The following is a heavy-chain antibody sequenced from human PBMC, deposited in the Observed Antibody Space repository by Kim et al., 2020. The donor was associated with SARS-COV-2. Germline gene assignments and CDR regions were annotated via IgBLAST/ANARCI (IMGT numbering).Heavy chain of an antibody. J-gene: IGHJ5*02. D-gene: IGHD3-3*01. CDR3: AADTITIFGVVIGYSGVVDP. CDR2: IIPILGIA. CDR1: GGTFSSYA. V-gene: IGHV1-69*04. Sequence: SVKVSCKASGGTFSSYAISWVRQAPGQGLEWMGRIIPILGIANYAQKFQGRVTITADKSTSTAYMELSSLRSEDTAVYYCAADTITIFGVVIGYSGVVDPWGQGTLVTVSS.